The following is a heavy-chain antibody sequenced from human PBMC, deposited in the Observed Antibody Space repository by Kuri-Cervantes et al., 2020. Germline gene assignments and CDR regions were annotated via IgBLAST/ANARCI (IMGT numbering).Heavy chain of an antibody. J-gene: IGHJ6*02. CDR1: GFTFSSYW. V-gene: IGHV3-74*01. CDR2: INSDGSST. CDR3: ARDRAELRYFDWSRMDYYYYYGMDV. Sequence: GESLKISCAASGFTFSSYWMHWVRQAPGKGLVWVSRINSDGSSTSYADSVKGRFTISRDNSKNTLYLQMNSLRAEDTAVYYCARDRAELRYFDWSRMDYYYYYGMDVWGQGTTVTVSS. D-gene: IGHD3-9*01.